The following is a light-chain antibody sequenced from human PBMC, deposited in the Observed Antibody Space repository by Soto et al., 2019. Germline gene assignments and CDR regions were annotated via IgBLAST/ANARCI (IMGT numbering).Light chain of an antibody. CDR1: QSVSSNY. CDR3: QQYGTSLFT. Sequence: EIVLTQSPGTLSLSPGDRATLSCRASQSVSSNYVAWYQQKPGQAPRLLIHAASIRATGIPDRFSGSGSGTDVSLTISKLEPEDFAVYYCQQYGTSLFTFGPGTKVDIK. CDR2: AAS. V-gene: IGKV3-20*01. J-gene: IGKJ3*01.